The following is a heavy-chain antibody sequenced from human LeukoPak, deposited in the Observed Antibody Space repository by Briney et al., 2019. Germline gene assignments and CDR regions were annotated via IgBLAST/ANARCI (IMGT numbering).Heavy chain of an antibody. Sequence: KPSETLSLTCTVSGGSISSYYWSWIRQPPGKGLEWIGYIYYSGSTNYNPSLKSRVTISVDTSKNQFSLKLSSVTAADTAVYYCATLAVAGTLPLDYWGQGTLVTVSS. D-gene: IGHD6-19*01. CDR3: ATLAVAGTLPLDY. J-gene: IGHJ4*02. CDR2: IYYSGST. CDR1: GGSISSYY. V-gene: IGHV4-59*01.